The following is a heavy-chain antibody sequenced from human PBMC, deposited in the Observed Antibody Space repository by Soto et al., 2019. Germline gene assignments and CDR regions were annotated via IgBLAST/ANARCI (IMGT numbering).Heavy chain of an antibody. CDR2: ISGSGGST. CDR1: GFTFSSYA. V-gene: IGHV3-23*01. CDR3: AKDKRGGGDTATRYYFDY. Sequence: GGSLRLSCAASGFTFSSYAMSWVRQAPGKGLEWVSAISGSGGSTYYADSVKGRFTISRDNSKNTLYLQMNSLRAEDTAVYYCAKDKRGGGDTATRYYFDYWGQGTLVTVSS. D-gene: IGHD5-18*01. J-gene: IGHJ4*02.